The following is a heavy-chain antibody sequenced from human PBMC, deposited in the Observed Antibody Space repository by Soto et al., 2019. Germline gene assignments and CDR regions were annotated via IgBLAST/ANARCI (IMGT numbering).Heavy chain of an antibody. V-gene: IGHV4-30-2*01. CDR3: ARLGNCRGGSCYPKWFDP. D-gene: IGHD2-15*01. CDR1: GGSISSGDYS. CDR2: IYQSGSA. Sequence: SETLSLTCAVSGGSISSGDYSWSWIRQPPGKGLEWVGYIYQSGSAYYNPSLKSRVTISLDRSKNHFSLKLTSVTAADTAVYYCARLGNCRGGSCYPKWFDPWGQGTLVTGS. J-gene: IGHJ5*02.